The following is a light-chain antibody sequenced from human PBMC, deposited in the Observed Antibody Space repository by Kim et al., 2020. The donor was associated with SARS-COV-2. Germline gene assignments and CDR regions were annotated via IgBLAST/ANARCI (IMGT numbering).Light chain of an antibody. Sequence: DLQMTQSPSTLSASVGDRVTITCRASQSISNFLAWYQEKPGKATKLLIYEASTLESGVPSRFSGGGAGTEFTLTISSLQPDDLATYHCQQYKNYSPLTFGGGTKVDIK. CDR2: EAS. CDR3: QQYKNYSPLT. CDR1: QSISNF. J-gene: IGKJ4*01. V-gene: IGKV1-5*03.